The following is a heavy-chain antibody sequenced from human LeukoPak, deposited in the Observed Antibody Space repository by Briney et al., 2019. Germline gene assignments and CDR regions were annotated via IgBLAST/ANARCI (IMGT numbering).Heavy chain of an antibody. CDR2: ITGSGDDT. V-gene: IGHV3-23*01. J-gene: IGHJ4*02. CDR3: AKGESRPKYYFDY. CDR1: GFTFSSYA. D-gene: IGHD3-10*01. Sequence: GGSLRLSCAASGFTFSSYAMRWVRQAPGKGLERVSSITGSGDDTFYADSVKGRFTISRDNSKNTLYLQMNSLRAEDTAVYYCAKGESRPKYYFDYWGQGTLVTVSS.